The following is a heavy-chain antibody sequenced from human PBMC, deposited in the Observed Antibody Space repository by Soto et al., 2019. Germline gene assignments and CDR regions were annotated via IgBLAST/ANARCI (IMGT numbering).Heavy chain of an antibody. CDR1: GGSVNAYY. D-gene: IGHD3-10*01. CDR3: ARDNFYGPYGMDV. CDR2: IFSGGST. Sequence: PSETLSLTCTVSGGSVNAYYWSWIRQAPGKGLEWIGYIFSGGSTNYNPSLKSRATLSVNTSKNQFSLKLNSVTAADTAVYYCARDNFYGPYGMDVWGQGIPVTVSS. V-gene: IGHV4-59*02. J-gene: IGHJ6*02.